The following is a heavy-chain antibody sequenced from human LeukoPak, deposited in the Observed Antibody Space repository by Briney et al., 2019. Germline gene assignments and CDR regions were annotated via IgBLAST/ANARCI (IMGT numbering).Heavy chain of an antibody. CDR2: IRYDGSNK. CDR3: AKDRELLSPYYYYYMDV. CDR1: GFTFSSYG. D-gene: IGHD2-2*01. Sequence: GGSLRLSCAASGFTFSSYGMHWVRQAPGKGMEWVAFIRYDGSNKYYADSVKGRFTISRDNSKNTLYLQMNSLRAEDTAVYYCAKDRELLSPYYYYYMDVWGKGTTVTVSS. V-gene: IGHV3-30*02. J-gene: IGHJ6*03.